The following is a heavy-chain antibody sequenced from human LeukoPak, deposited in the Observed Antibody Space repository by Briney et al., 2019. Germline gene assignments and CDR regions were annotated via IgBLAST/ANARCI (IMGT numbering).Heavy chain of an antibody. J-gene: IGHJ4*02. CDR3: ARDRGHSGYDLYDY. V-gene: IGHV1-69*04. D-gene: IGHD5-12*01. Sequence: GASVKVSCKASGGTFSSYAISWVRQAPGQGLEWMGRIIPILGIANYAQKFQGRVTITADKSTSTAYMELSSLRTEDTAVYYCARDRGHSGYDLYDYWRQGALVTVSS. CDR1: GGTFSSYA. CDR2: IIPILGIA.